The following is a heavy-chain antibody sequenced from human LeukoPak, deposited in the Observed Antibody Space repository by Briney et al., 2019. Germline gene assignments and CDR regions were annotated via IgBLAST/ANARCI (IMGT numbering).Heavy chain of an antibody. CDR2: IWYDGSRK. CDR1: GLTFSGYG. J-gene: IGHJ4*02. CDR3: ATEEGSGNSPPCDFNY. Sequence: PGGSLRLSCAASGLTFSGYGFHWVRQAPGKGLEWVAVIWYDGSRKYYADSVKGRFTISRDNSKNTLFLQMNSLRADDTAVYYCATEEGSGNSPPCDFNYRGQGTLVTVSS. V-gene: IGHV3-33*01. D-gene: IGHD4-23*01.